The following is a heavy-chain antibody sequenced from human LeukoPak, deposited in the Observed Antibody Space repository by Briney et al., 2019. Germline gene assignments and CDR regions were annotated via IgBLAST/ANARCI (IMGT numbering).Heavy chain of an antibody. D-gene: IGHD2-2*01. J-gene: IGHJ6*03. Sequence: PSETLSLTCTVSGGSISSGSYYWSWLRQPAGTGLEWIGRIYTSGSTNYNPSLKSRVTISVDTSKNQFPLKLSSVTAADTAVYYCARPSTGDYMDVWGKGTTVTVSS. V-gene: IGHV4-61*02. CDR1: GGSISSGSYY. CDR2: IYTSGST. CDR3: ARPSTGDYMDV.